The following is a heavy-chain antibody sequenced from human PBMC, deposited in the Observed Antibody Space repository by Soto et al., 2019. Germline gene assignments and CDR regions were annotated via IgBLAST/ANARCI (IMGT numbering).Heavy chain of an antibody. Sequence: SGTLSLTCAVCGGSISSAGYSWTWIRPPPGKGLEWIGYIYHSGSTYYNPSLKSRVTISVDRSKNQFSLKLSSVTAADTAVYYCARVPGPWGQGTLVTVSS. CDR1: GGSISSAGYS. CDR2: IYHSGST. J-gene: IGHJ5*02. V-gene: IGHV4-30-2*01. CDR3: ARVPGP.